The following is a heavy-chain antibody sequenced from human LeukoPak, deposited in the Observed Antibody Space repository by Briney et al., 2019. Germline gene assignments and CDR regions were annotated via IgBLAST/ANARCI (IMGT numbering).Heavy chain of an antibody. V-gene: IGHV1-18*01. J-gene: IGHJ4*02. CDR1: GYTFSSYS. CDR3: ARSPHILVVPTAISY. CDR2: ISAYNGNT. Sequence: GASVKVSCKASGYTFSSYSISWVRQAPGQGLEWMGWISAYNGNTNYAHKFQGRVTMTTDTSTTTAYMELRSLRSDDTAVYYCARSPHILVVPTAISYWGQGTLVTVSS. D-gene: IGHD2-2*01.